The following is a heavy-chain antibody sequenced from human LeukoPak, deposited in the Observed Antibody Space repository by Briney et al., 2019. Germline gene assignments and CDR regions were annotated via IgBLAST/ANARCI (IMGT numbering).Heavy chain of an antibody. CDR2: INPNSGGT. CDR1: GYTFTGYY. D-gene: IGHD3-3*01. CDR3: ARVRALRFLEWLNAFDI. J-gene: IGHJ3*02. V-gene: IGHV1-2*02. Sequence: GASVKVSCKASGYTFTGYYMHWVRQAPGQGLEWMGWINPNSGGTNYAQKFQGRVTMTRDTSISTAYMELSRLRSDDTAVYYCARVRALRFLEWLNAFDIWGQGTMVTVSS.